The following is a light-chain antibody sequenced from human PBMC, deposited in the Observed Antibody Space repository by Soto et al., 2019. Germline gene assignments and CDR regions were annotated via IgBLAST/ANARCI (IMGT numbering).Light chain of an antibody. J-gene: IGLJ1*01. Sequence: YELTQPPSISVSPGQTARITCSGDGLAKQYAYWYQQKPGHAPVLVIYKDSERPSGIPERFSGSSSGTTVTLTISGVQAEDEADYYCQSADISGPYVFGIGTKVTVL. V-gene: IGLV3-25*03. CDR3: QSADISGPYV. CDR2: KDS. CDR1: GLAKQY.